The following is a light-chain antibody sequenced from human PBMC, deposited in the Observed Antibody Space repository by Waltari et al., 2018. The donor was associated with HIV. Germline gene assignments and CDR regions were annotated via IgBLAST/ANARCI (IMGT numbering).Light chain of an antibody. CDR3: SSYTTSNTVV. Sequence: QSALTQPASVSGSPGQSITISRPGTSSDISTYDFVSWYQKHPANAPKLLIYDVTARPSGVSRRFSGSKSGSTASLTISSIQADDEADYYCSSYTTSNTVVFGPGTKLSVL. CDR2: DVT. J-gene: IGLJ2*01. CDR1: SSDISTYDF. V-gene: IGLV2-14*03.